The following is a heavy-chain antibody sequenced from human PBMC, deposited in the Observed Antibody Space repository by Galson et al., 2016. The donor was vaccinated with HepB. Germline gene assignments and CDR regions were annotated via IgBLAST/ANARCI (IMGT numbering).Heavy chain of an antibody. CDR3: ARGTSGDYGTVDY. D-gene: IGHD4-17*01. Sequence: SLRLSCAASGFTVSSNYMSWVRQAPGKGLEWVSVIYSGGSTYYADSVKGRFTISRDNSKNTLYLQMNSLRAEDTAVYYCARGTSGDYGTVDYWGQGTLVTVSS. J-gene: IGHJ4*02. CDR1: GFTVSSNY. V-gene: IGHV3-53*01. CDR2: IYSGGST.